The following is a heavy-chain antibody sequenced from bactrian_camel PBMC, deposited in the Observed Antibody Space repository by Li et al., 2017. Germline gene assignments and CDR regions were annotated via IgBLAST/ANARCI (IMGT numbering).Heavy chain of an antibody. D-gene: IGHD4*01. V-gene: IGHV3S40*01. CDR1: GLSFSNYA. CDR3: VRDGPISSLGDYSLAY. Sequence: VQLVESGGGLVHPGGSLRLSCAVSGLSFSNYAMTWVRQAPVKALEWVSLINGGGGSTNYADSVKGRFTISLDMAKDTVYLQMNSLQPDDTAMYYCVRDGPISSLGDYSLAYWGQGTQVTVS. CDR2: INGGGGST. J-gene: IGHJ4*01.